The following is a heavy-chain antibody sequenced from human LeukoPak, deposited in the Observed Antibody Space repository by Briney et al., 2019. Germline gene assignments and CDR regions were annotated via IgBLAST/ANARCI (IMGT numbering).Heavy chain of an antibody. CDR2: ISYDGSSK. CDR1: GFTFSSYA. D-gene: IGHD2-21*02. CDR3: AITVDCRATTDCYSYFHH. Sequence: GGSLRLSCAASGFTFSSYAMHWVRQAPGKGLDWVAIISYDGSSKYYTDSVKGRFTISRDNSKNTLYLQMNSLRTEDTAVYYCAITVDCRATTDCYSYFHHWGQGTLVTVSS. V-gene: IGHV3-30-3*01. J-gene: IGHJ1*01.